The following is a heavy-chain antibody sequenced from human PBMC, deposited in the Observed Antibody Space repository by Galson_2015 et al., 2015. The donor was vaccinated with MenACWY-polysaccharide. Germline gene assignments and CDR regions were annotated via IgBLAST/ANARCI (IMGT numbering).Heavy chain of an antibody. CDR3: ARSRGSGPIREPFDY. V-gene: IGHV3-74*01. D-gene: IGHD3-10*01. CDR2: INSDGSST. Sequence: SLRLSCAASGFTFSSYWMHWVRQAPGKGLVWVSRINSDGSSTSYADSVKGRFTISRDNAKNTLYLQMNSLRAEDTAVYYCARSRGSGPIREPFDYWGQGTLVTVSS. CDR1: GFTFSSYW. J-gene: IGHJ4*02.